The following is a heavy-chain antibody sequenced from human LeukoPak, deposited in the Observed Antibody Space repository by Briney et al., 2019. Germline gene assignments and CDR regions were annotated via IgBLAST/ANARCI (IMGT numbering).Heavy chain of an antibody. D-gene: IGHD6-13*01. V-gene: IGHV1-18*01. CDR2: ISAYNGNT. Sequence: GASVKVSCEASGYTFTSYGISWVRQAPGQGLEWMGWISAYNGNTNYAQKLQGRVTMTTDTSTSTAYMELRSLRSDDTAVYYCARARYSRSWEGPYYFDYWGQGTLVTVSS. J-gene: IGHJ4*02. CDR1: GYTFTSYG. CDR3: ARARYSRSWEGPYYFDY.